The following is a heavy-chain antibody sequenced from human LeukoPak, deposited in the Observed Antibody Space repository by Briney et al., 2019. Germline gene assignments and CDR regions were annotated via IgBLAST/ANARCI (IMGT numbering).Heavy chain of an antibody. V-gene: IGHV4-31*03. D-gene: IGHD1-26*01. CDR1: GGSISNGGYY. Sequence: SETLSLTCTVSGGSISNGGYYWSWIRQHPGKGLEWIGYIYYSGSTYYNPSLKSRVTISVDTSKNQFSLNLSSVTAADTAVYYCASKVLGAGRFDYWGQGTLVTVSS. CDR2: IYYSGST. J-gene: IGHJ4*02. CDR3: ASKVLGAGRFDY.